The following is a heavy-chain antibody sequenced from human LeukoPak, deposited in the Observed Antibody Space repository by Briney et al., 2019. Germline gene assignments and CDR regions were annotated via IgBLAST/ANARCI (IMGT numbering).Heavy chain of an antibody. D-gene: IGHD3-22*01. CDR3: AREPGTYYYDSSGYRALFGFPYFDY. J-gene: IGHJ4*02. CDR1: GGTLSTYA. V-gene: IGHV1-69*13. CDR2: IIPIFGIV. Sequence: ASVKVSCKASGGTLSTYAISWVRQAPGQGLEWMGGIIPIFGIVNDAQKFQGRLTITADESTSTAYMELSSLRSDDTAVYYCAREPGTYYYDSSGYRALFGFPYFDYWGQGTLVTVSS.